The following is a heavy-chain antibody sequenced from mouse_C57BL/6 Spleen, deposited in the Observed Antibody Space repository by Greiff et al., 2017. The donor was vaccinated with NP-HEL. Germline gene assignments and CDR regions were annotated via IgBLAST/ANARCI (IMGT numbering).Heavy chain of an antibody. CDR1: GYTFTDYE. CDR3: TEGGFDY. V-gene: IGHV1-15*01. J-gene: IGHJ2*01. CDR2: IDPETGGT. Sequence: VQVVESGAELVRPGASVTLSCKASGYTFTDYEMHWVKQTPVHGLEWIGAIDPETGGTAYNQKFKGKAILTADKSSSTAYMELRSLTSEDSAVYYCTEGGFDYWGQGTTLTVSS.